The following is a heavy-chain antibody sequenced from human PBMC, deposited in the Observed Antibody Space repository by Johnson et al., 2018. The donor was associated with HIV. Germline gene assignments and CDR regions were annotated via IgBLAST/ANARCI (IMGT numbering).Heavy chain of an antibody. Sequence: EQLVESGGGLVQPGGSLRLSCAASGFTVSSNYMSWVRQAPGKGLEWVAVIYSGGSTYYADSVKGRFTISRDNSKNTLYLQMNSLKTEDTAVYYCTTQAADAAAGAPLAFDIWGQGTMVTVSS. J-gene: IGHJ3*02. CDR3: TTQAADAAAGAPLAFDI. CDR2: IYSGGST. CDR1: GFTVSSNY. V-gene: IGHV3-66*01. D-gene: IGHD6-13*01.